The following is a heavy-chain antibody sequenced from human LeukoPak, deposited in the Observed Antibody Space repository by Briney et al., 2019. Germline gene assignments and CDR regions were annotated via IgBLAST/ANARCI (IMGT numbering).Heavy chain of an antibody. Sequence: GGSLRLSCAASGFTFSIYGMHWVRQAPGKELEWVAFIRYDGSNKYYADSVKGRFTISRDNSKNTLYLQMDSLRAEDTAVYYCAKDQTGDLDWYFDLWGRGTLVTVSS. J-gene: IGHJ2*01. CDR2: IRYDGSNK. CDR1: GFTFSIYG. CDR3: AKDQTGDLDWYFDL. V-gene: IGHV3-30*02. D-gene: IGHD7-27*01.